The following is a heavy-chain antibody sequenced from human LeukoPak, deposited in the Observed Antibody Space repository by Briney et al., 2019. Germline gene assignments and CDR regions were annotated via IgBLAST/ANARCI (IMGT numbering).Heavy chain of an antibody. V-gene: IGHV1-2*02. CDR2: INPNSGGT. CDR3: ARGRRHYDSSAYYYEGDAFDI. D-gene: IGHD3-22*01. CDR1: GYTFTAGYY. Sequence: VASVKVSCKASGYTFTAGYYMHWVRQAPGRGLEWMGWINPNSGGTNYAQKFQGRVTMTRDTSISTAYMELSRLRSDDTAVYYCARGRRHYDSSAYYYEGDAFDIWGQGTMVTVSS. J-gene: IGHJ3*02.